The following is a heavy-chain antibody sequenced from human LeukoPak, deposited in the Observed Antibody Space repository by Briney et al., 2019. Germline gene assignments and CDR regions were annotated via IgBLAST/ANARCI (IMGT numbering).Heavy chain of an antibody. D-gene: IGHD3-16*01. CDR2: IYSGGST. CDR3: ARVRDYGWFDP. V-gene: IGHV3-53*01. Sequence: GGSLRLSCAASGFTVSSNYMSWVRQAPGKGLEWVSVIYSGGSTYYADSVKGRFTISRDNSKNTPYLQMNSLRAEDTAVYYCARVRDYGWFDPWGQGTLVTVSS. J-gene: IGHJ5*02. CDR1: GFTVSSNY.